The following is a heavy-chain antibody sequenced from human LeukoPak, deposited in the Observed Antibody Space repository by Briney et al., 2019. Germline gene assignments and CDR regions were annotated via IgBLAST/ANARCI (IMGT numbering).Heavy chain of an antibody. D-gene: IGHD3-3*01. J-gene: IGHJ6*02. CDR1: GYTFTCYY. Sequence: ASVKVSCKASGYTFTCYYMHWVRQAPGQGLEWMRRINPNSGGTNYAQKSQGRVTMTRDTSISTAYTELSRLRSDDTAVYYCARYGTDTYYDFWSGPLGGYYYGMDVWGQGTTVTVSS. CDR2: INPNSGGT. V-gene: IGHV1-2*06. CDR3: ARYGTDTYYDFWSGPLGGYYYGMDV.